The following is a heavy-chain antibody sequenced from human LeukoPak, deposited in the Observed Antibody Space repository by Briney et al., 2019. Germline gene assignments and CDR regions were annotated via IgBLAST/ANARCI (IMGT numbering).Heavy chain of an antibody. D-gene: IGHD4-23*01. J-gene: IGHJ6*02. V-gene: IGHV3-30-3*01. CDR3: ASGGYGGNNYYYYYGMDV. CDR2: ISYDGSNK. Sequence: GGSLRLSCAASGFTFSSYAMHWVRQAPGKGLEWVAVISYDGSNKYYADSVKGRFTISRDNSKNTLYLQMNSLRAEDTAVYYCASGGYGGNNYYYYYGMDVWGQGTTVTVSS. CDR1: GFTFSSYA.